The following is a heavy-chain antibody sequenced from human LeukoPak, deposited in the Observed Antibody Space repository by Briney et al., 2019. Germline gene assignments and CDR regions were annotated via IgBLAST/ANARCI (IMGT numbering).Heavy chain of an antibody. J-gene: IGHJ5*02. CDR3: ARGVDYYDRRWPSSGFDP. CDR2: VYIDGTH. Sequence: PSETLSLTCTVSGGSISGYCWTWIRQAAGKGLEWIGRVYIDGTHYYSPSLMNRATVSLDTSKKQVSLMLSSVTAADTAVYYCARGVDYYDRRWPSSGFDPWGQGTLVTVSS. V-gene: IGHV4-4*07. D-gene: IGHD3-22*01. CDR1: GGSISGYC.